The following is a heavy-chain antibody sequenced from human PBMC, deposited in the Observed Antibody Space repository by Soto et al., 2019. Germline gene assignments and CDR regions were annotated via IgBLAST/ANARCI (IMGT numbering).Heavy chain of an antibody. CDR2: INAGNGNT. V-gene: IGHV1-3*01. CDR1: GYTFTSYA. Sequence: ASVKVSCKASGYTFTSYAMHWVRQAPGQRLEWMGWINAGNGNTKYSQKFQGGVTITRDTSASIAYMELSSLRSEDTAVYYCARGETVFGVVTDFDYWGQGTLVTVSS. J-gene: IGHJ4*02. CDR3: ARGETVFGVVTDFDY. D-gene: IGHD3-3*01.